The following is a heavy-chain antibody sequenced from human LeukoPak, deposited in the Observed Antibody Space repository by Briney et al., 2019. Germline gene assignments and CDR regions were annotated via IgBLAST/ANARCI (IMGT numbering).Heavy chain of an antibody. CDR1: GYTFTSYY. Sequence: ASVRVSCKASGYTFTSYYMHWVQQAPGQGLEWMGIINPSGGTTSYAQKFQGRVTMTRDTSTSTVYMELSSLRSEDTAVYYCARGAYYYDSSGLRSFVNYWGQGTLVTVSS. J-gene: IGHJ4*02. V-gene: IGHV1-46*01. CDR3: ARGAYYYDSSGLRSFVNY. CDR2: INPSGGTT. D-gene: IGHD3-22*01.